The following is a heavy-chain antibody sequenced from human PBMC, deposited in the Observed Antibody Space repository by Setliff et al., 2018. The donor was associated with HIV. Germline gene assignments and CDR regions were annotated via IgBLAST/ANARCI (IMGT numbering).Heavy chain of an antibody. CDR3: ARARLQGIVTAVGPRDNCLDP. Sequence: ASVKVSCKASGYSFINYGINWVRQAPGQGLEWMGWISAYNGNTNYAPRLLGRVTMTTDTSTSTAYMELRSLSSDDTAVYYCARARLQGIVTAVGPRDNCLDPWGQGTRVTVSS. V-gene: IGHV1-18*01. J-gene: IGHJ5*02. CDR2: ISAYNGNT. CDR1: GYSFINYG. D-gene: IGHD1-26*01.